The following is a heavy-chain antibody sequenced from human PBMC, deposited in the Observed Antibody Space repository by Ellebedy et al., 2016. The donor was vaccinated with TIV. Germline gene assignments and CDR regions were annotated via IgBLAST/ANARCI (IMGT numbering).Heavy chain of an antibody. J-gene: IGHJ4*02. CDR1: GFTFSSYS. V-gene: IGHV3-48*01. CDR3: ARDLRDRSLDY. Sequence: PGGSLRLSCVVSGFTFSSYSMNWVRQVPGKGLEWVSYIKSSSSTIYYADSVKGRFTISRDNARNSLYLQMNSLRAEDTAVYYCARDLRDRSLDYWGQGTLVTVSS. D-gene: IGHD4-17*01. CDR2: IKSSSSTI.